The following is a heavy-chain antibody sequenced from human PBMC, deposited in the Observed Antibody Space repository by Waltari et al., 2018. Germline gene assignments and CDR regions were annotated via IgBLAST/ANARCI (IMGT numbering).Heavy chain of an antibody. CDR3: AKDLSPTPAYFDY. J-gene: IGHJ4*02. CDR1: GFPFSSYA. D-gene: IGHD4-4*01. V-gene: IGHV3-23*01. Sequence: EVQLLESGGGLVQPGGSLSLSCAASGFPFSSYAMSWVRQAPGKGLEWVSAISGSGGSTYYADSVKGRFTISRDNSKNTLYLQMNSLRAEDTAVYYCAKDLSPTPAYFDYWGQGTLVTVSS. CDR2: ISGSGGST.